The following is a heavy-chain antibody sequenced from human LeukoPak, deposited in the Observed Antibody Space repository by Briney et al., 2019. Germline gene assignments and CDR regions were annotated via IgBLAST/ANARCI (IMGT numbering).Heavy chain of an antibody. CDR3: ARGEAAIFGVVILDY. J-gene: IGHJ4*02. CDR2: MNPNSANT. CDR1: GYTFTSYD. V-gene: IGHV1-8*01. Sequence: ASVKVSCKASGYTFTSYDINWVRQATGQGLKWMGWMNPNSANTGYAQKFQGRVTMTRNTSISTAYMELSSLRSEDTAVYYCARGEAAIFGVVILDYWGQGTLVTVSS. D-gene: IGHD3-3*01.